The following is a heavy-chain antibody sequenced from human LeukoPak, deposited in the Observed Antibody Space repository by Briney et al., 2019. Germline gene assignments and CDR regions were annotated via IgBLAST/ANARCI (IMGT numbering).Heavy chain of an antibody. CDR3: FYGMDV. Sequence: GRSLRLSCAASGFTFSSYGMHWVRQAPGKGLEWVAVISYDGSNKYYADSVKGRFTISRDNSKNTLYLQMNSLRAEDTAVYYCFYGMDVWGQGTTVTVSS. CDR2: ISYDGSNK. V-gene: IGHV3-30*03. J-gene: IGHJ6*02. CDR1: GFTFSSYG.